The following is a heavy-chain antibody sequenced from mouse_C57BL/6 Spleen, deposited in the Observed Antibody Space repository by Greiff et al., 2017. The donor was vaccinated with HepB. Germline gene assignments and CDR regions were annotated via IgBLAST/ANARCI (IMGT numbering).Heavy chain of an antibody. V-gene: IGHV1-55*01. Sequence: QVQLQQPGAELVKPGASVKMSCKASGYTFTSYWITWVKQRPGQGLEWIGDIYPGSGSTNYNEKFKSKATLTVDTSSSTAYMQLSSLTSEDSAVYYCARLSIYDGYWGFAYWGQGTLVTVSA. CDR2: IYPGSGST. CDR1: GYTFTSYW. D-gene: IGHD2-3*01. CDR3: ARLSIYDGYWGFAY. J-gene: IGHJ3*01.